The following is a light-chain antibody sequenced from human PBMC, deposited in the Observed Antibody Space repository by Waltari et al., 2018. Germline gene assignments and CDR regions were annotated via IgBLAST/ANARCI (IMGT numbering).Light chain of an antibody. V-gene: IGLV3-1*01. J-gene: IGLJ2*01. CDR3: QAWDSSSHVT. Sequence: SYDLTQPTSVSVSPGKTASIPCSGDALGDKYASWFRQKPGQYPVLVIYEDNKRPSGIPERIAGSNSGNTATLTISGTQAMDEADYYCQAWDSSSHVTFGGGSKLTVL. CDR1: ALGDKY. CDR2: EDN.